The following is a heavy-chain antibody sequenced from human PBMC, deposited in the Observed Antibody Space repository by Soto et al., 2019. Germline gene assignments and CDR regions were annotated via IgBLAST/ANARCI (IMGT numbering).Heavy chain of an antibody. Sequence: SETLSLTCTVSGGSISGHYWSWIRQPPGKGLEWIGYIYYSGSTNYNPSLKSRVTISVDSFKKQFSLKLTSVTAADTAVYYCARHRGDSGGWYYGWFDPWGQGTLVTVSS. CDR2: IYYSGST. J-gene: IGHJ5*02. CDR1: GGSISGHY. D-gene: IGHD6-19*01. V-gene: IGHV4-59*11. CDR3: ARHRGDSGGWYYGWFDP.